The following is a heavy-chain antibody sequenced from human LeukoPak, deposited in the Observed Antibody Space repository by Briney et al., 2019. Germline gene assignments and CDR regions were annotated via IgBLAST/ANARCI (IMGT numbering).Heavy chain of an antibody. D-gene: IGHD1-26*01. J-gene: IGHJ4*02. CDR2: ISSSGSTI. CDR1: GFTFSDYY. V-gene: IGHV3-11*04. Sequence: GGSLRLSCAASGFTFSDYYMSWIRQAPGKGLEWVSYISSSGSTIDYADSVKGRFTISRDNAKNSLYLQMNSLRAEDTAVYYCARDPYSGSKFDYWGQGTLVTVSS. CDR3: ARDPYSGSKFDY.